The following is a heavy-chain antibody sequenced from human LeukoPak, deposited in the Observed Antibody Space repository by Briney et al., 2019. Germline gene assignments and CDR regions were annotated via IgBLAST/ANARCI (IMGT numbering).Heavy chain of an antibody. CDR2: VYPGDSDT. CDR1: GYSFTSFW. Sequence: GESLKISCKGSGYSFTSFWIGWVRQMPGKGLEWMGIVYPGDSDTRYSPSFQGQVPISAAKSISTAYLQWSSLKASDTAMYYCARYSDPDAFDIWGQGTMVTVSS. CDR3: ARYSDPDAFDI. D-gene: IGHD4-11*01. J-gene: IGHJ3*02. V-gene: IGHV5-51*01.